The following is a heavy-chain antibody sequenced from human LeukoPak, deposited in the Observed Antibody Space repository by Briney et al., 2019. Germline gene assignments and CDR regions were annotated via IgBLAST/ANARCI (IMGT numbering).Heavy chain of an antibody. J-gene: IGHJ4*02. Sequence: GGSLRLSCAASGCTFSSYNMNWVRQAPGKGLEWVSSISGSSTDIYYADSVKGRFTISRDNAKNSLYLQINSMRAEDTAIYYCARRGYYDSSGYDYWGQGALVTVSS. D-gene: IGHD3-22*01. V-gene: IGHV3-21*01. CDR1: GCTFSSYN. CDR3: ARRGYYDSSGYDY. CDR2: ISGSSTDI.